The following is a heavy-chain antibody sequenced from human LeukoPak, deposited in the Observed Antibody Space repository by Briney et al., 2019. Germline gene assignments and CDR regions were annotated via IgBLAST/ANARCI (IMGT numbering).Heavy chain of an antibody. V-gene: IGHV3-21*01. J-gene: IGHJ3*02. Sequence: GGSLRLSCAASGFTFSSYTMNWVRQAPGKGLEWVPSITSNTRYIFYADSVKGRFTISRDNAKKSLYLQMNSLRAEDTADYYCARDDSGNFNDAFDIWGQGTMVTVSS. CDR3: ARDDSGNFNDAFDI. D-gene: IGHD4-23*01. CDR1: GFTFSSYT. CDR2: ITSNTRYI.